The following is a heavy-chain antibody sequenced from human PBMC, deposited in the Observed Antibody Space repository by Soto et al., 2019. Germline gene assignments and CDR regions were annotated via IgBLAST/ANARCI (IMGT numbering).Heavy chain of an antibody. CDR1: GFTFSSYG. CDR3: AKGLIGIDP. CDR2: ISYDGSNK. J-gene: IGHJ5*02. D-gene: IGHD3-16*02. Sequence: GGSLRLSCAASGFTFSSYGMHWVRQAPGKGLEWVAVISYDGSNKYYADSVKGRFTISRDNSKNTLYLQMNSLRAEDTAVYYCAKGLIGIDPWGQGTLVTVSS. V-gene: IGHV3-30*18.